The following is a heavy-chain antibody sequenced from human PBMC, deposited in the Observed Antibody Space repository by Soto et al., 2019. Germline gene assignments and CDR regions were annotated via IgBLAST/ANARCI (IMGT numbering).Heavy chain of an antibody. J-gene: IGHJ2*01. V-gene: IGHV4-4*08. CDR1: GGYISGYY. Sequence: SETLSLTCTVSGGYISGYYWSWLRQPPGRGLEWIGYIYSIGSTNYNPSLRSRVTMSIDTSQEQFSLKLSSVTGTDTAVYYCARVKVGDLFRFNWFFDLWGRGTLVTVSS. D-gene: IGHD3-3*01. CDR2: IYSIGST. CDR3: ARVKVGDLFRFNWFFDL.